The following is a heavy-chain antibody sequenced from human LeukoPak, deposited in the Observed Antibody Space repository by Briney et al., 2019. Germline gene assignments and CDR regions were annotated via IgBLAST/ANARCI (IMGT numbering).Heavy chain of an antibody. J-gene: IGHJ4*02. CDR3: ARLRVGGGRVDY. Sequence: PSETLSLTCTVSGGSISSSSYYWGWIRQPPGKGLEWIGSIYYSGSTYYNPSLKSRVTISVDTSKNQFSLKLSSVTAADTAVYYCARLRVGGGRVDYWGQGTLVTVSS. D-gene: IGHD2-15*01. CDR2: IYYSGST. V-gene: IGHV4-39*01. CDR1: GGSISSSSYY.